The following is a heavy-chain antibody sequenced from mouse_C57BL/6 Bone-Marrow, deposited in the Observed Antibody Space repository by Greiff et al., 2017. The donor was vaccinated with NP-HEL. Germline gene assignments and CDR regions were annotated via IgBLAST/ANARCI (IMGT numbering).Heavy chain of an antibody. J-gene: IGHJ4*01. Sequence: VNVVESGPGLVQPSQRLSITCTVSGFSLTSYGVHWVRQSPGKGLEWLGVIWRGGSTDYNAAFMSRLSITKDNSKSQVFFKMNSLQADDTAIYYCATPPTIVTPYYAMDYWGQGTSVTVSS. D-gene: IGHD2-5*01. V-gene: IGHV2-5*01. CDR1: GFSLTSYG. CDR2: IWRGGST. CDR3: ATPPTIVTPYYAMDY.